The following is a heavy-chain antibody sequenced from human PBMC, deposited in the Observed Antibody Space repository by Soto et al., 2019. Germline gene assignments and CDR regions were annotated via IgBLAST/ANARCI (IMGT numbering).Heavy chain of an antibody. CDR1: GFTFDDYA. J-gene: IGHJ4*02. Sequence: PGGSLRLSCAASGFTFDDYAMHWVRQAPGKGLEWVSGISWNSGSIGYADSVKGRFTISRDNAKNSLYLQMNSLRAEDTALYYCAKETYYYDSSGYQLDTNYWGQGTLVTVSS. CDR2: ISWNSGSI. CDR3: AKETYYYDSSGYQLDTNY. D-gene: IGHD3-22*01. V-gene: IGHV3-9*01.